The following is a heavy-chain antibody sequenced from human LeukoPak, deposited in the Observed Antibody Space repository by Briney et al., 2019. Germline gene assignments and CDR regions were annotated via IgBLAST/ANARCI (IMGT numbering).Heavy chain of an antibody. CDR3: VRSPQLDP. CDR1: GGSISSYY. Sequence: PSETLSLTCSVSGGSISSYYWSWVRQPPGKGLEGIRYIQNSVTSYTDNPSLQSRVTISVDTSKNQFSLRVTSVTAADTAVYYCVRSPQLDPWGQGTLVTVSS. V-gene: IGHV4-59*01. CDR2: IQNSVTSY. J-gene: IGHJ5*02.